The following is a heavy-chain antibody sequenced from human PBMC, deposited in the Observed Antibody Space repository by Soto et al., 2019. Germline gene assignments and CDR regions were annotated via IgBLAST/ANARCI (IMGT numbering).Heavy chain of an antibody. J-gene: IGHJ6*01. D-gene: IGHD3-10*01. CDR2: INHSGRS. CDR1: GGSFRGYY. CDR3: ARGEITLLAGMDV. Sequence: SETLSLTCTVSGGSFRGYYWGWVRQPPGKGLEWIGEINHSGRSNYHPSLKSRVTISVSTSKNQFSLTVNSVTPADTAVYYCARGEITLLAGMDVCGQRTKVTVS. V-gene: IGHV4-34*01.